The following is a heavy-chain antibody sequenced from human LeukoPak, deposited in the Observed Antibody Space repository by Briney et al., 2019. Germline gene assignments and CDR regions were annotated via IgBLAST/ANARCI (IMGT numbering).Heavy chain of an antibody. CDR2: MNPNSGNT. D-gene: IGHD3-10*01. J-gene: IGHJ6*03. CDR1: GYTFTSYD. V-gene: IGHV1-8*01. Sequence: ASVKVSCKASGYTFTSYDINWVRQATGQGLEWMGWMNPNSGNTGYAQKFQGRVTMTRNTSISTAYMELSSLRSEDTAVYYCARGPPPLLWFGELTQDYYYYYMDVWGKGTTVTISS. CDR3: ARGPPPLLWFGELTQDYYYYYMDV.